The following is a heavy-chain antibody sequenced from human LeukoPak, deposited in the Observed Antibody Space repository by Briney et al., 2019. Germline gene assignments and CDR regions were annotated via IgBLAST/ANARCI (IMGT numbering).Heavy chain of an antibody. CDR1: GGSINNYY. J-gene: IGHJ4*02. D-gene: IGHD3-3*01. CDR2: IYYDGST. V-gene: IGHV4-59*01. CDR3: ARDGGFYRPLDY. Sequence: PSETLSLTCTVSGGSINNYYWTWIRQPPGKGLEWIGSIYYDGSTNYNPSLKSRVTISLDTPKNQFSLKLSSVTAADTAVYYCARDGGFYRPLDYSGQGTLVTVSS.